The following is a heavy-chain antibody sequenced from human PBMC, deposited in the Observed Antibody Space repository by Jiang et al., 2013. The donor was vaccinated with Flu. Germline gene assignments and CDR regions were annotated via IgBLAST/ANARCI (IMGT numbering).Heavy chain of an antibody. D-gene: IGHD2-15*01. Sequence: SLTCTVSGGSDQWFXVELDPAAPREGTGVHWVYLLHWRQHQLQPSLKSRVTISVDASKNQFSLKLSSLTAADTAVYYCTRLSCSENSCYPAYWGQGTPVTVSS. CDR3: TRLSCSENSCYPAY. CDR2: LLHWRQH. CDR1: GGSDQWFX. J-gene: IGHJ4*02. V-gene: IGHV4-59*08.